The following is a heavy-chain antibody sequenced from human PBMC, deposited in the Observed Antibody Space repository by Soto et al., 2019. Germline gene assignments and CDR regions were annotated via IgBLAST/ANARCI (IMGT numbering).Heavy chain of an antibody. Sequence: SLTCTVWCGAISGGDDYWSWIRHPPGKGLEWIGYIYYSGITYYNPSLKSRVTISVDTSKNQFSLKLSSVTAADTAVYYCARVIPKGYCSSTSCYKQNWFDPSGQGTLVSVSS. D-gene: IGHD2-2*02. CDR1: CGAISGGDDY. V-gene: IGHV4-30-4*01. CDR3: ARVIPKGYCSSTSCYKQNWFDP. J-gene: IGHJ5*02. CDR2: IYYSGIT.